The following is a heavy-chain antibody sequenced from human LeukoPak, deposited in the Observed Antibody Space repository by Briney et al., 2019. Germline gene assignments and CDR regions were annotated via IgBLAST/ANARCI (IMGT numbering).Heavy chain of an antibody. D-gene: IGHD6-19*01. CDR2: IYYRGNT. J-gene: IGHJ4*02. Sequence: SETLSLTCTVSGASISSYYWSWVRHPPGTGLEWIGQIYYRGNTNYNPSLGSRLTISVDTSKNQFSLKLSSVTAADTAIYYCARRAYSSGFYYFDYWGQGTLVTVSS. CDR1: GASISSYY. CDR3: ARRAYSSGFYYFDY. V-gene: IGHV4-59*08.